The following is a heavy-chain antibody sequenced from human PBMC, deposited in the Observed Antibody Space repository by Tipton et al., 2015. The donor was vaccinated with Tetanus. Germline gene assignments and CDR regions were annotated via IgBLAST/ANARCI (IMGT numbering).Heavy chain of an antibody. V-gene: IGHV3-30*04. CDR1: GFTFKNYA. D-gene: IGHD3-9*01. CDR3: ARAGGYHDIVTGYKYQFDC. CDR2: ISYQGNDK. Sequence: SLRLSCAASGFTFKNYAMNWVRQAPGKGLEWVASISYQGNDKFYAETVKGRFTMSRDNSDNRLYLHMNSLRDEDTAVYYCARAGGYHDIVTGYKYQFDCWGQGVAVTVST. J-gene: IGHJ4*02.